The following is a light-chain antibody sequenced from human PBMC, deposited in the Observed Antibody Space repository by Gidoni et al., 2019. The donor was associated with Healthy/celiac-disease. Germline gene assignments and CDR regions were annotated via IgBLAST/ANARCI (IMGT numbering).Light chain of an antibody. CDR2: RNN. Sequence: QSVLTQPPSASGTPGQRVTISRSGSSSNIGSNYVYWYQQLPGTAPKLLIYRNNQRPSGVPDRVSGSKSGTSASLAISGLRSEDEADYYCAAWDDSLSGLVFGGGTKLTVL. CDR1: SSNIGSNY. V-gene: IGLV1-47*01. J-gene: IGLJ2*01. CDR3: AAWDDSLSGLV.